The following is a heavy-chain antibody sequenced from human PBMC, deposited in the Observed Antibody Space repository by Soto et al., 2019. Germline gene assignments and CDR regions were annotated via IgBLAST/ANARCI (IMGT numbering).Heavy chain of an antibody. Sequence: GSLRLSCAASGFTFSRYSMNWVRQAPGKGLEWVSSISGSSSYIYYADSVKGRFTISRDNAKNSLYLQMNSLRAEDTAVYYCARDFRNYDFWSGYYDHWGQGTLVTVSS. CDR2: ISGSSSYI. CDR1: GFTFSRYS. CDR3: ARDFRNYDFWSGYYDH. J-gene: IGHJ4*02. V-gene: IGHV3-21*01. D-gene: IGHD3-3*01.